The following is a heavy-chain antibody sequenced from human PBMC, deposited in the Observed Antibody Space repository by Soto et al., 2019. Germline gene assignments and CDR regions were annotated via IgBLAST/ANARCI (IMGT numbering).Heavy chain of an antibody. CDR1: GGTFSSYA. CDR2: IIPIFGTA. CDR3: ARAAPGYSSSWTRYNWFDP. J-gene: IGHJ5*02. D-gene: IGHD6-13*01. V-gene: IGHV1-69*12. Sequence: QVQLVQSGAEVKKPGSSVKVSCKASGGTFSSYAISWVRQAPGQGLEWMGGIIPIFGTANYAQKFQGRVTVPADECRSTAYMELSSLRSEDTAVYYCARAAPGYSSSWTRYNWFDPWGQGTLVTVSS.